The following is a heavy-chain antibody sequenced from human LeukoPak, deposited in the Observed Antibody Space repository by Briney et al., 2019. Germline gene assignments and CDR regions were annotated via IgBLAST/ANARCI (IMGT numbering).Heavy chain of an antibody. CDR1: GFTFSSYG. CDR2: IRYDGSNK. D-gene: IGHD6-13*01. CDR3: AKGKSSSWFDAFDI. Sequence: GGSLKLSCAASGFTFSSYGMHWVRQAPGKGLEWVAFIRYDGSNKYYADSVKGRFTISRDNSKNTLYLQMNSLKTEDTAVYYCAKGKSSSWFDAFDIWGQGTMVTVSS. J-gene: IGHJ3*02. V-gene: IGHV3-30*02.